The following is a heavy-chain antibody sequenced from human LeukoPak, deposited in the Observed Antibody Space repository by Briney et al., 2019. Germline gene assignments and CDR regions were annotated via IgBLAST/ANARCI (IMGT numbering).Heavy chain of an antibody. CDR3: ARLKPHYLGTFDS. D-gene: IGHD7-27*01. J-gene: IGHJ4*02. CDR1: GVSIIDHN. Sequence: SETLSLTCTVSGVSIIDHNWSWIRQPPGKGLEWIGNIYASGSRYFNPSLKSRVAISVDTSKKQFSLNLTSVTAADTAMFYCARLKPHYLGTFDSWGQGALVTVSS. CDR2: IYASGSR. V-gene: IGHV4-4*09.